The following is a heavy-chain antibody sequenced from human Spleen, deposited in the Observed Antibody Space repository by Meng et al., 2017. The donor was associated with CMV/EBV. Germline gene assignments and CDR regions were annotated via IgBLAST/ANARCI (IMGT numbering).Heavy chain of an antibody. D-gene: IGHD3-22*01. CDR1: GSLRSDNYY. CDR2: IHYSGAA. CDR3: ARARYDSRGYSGFDY. J-gene: IGHJ4*02. Sequence: GSLRSDNYYWTWLRQHPGKGLEWIGYIHYSGAAHYHPSLKGRVSISVDTSKTPLSLKLNSVTAADTAVYYCARARYDSRGYSGFDYWGRGTLVTVSS. V-gene: IGHV4-31*02.